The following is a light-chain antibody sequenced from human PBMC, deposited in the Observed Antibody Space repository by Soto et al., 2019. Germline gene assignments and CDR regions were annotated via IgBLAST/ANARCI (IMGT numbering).Light chain of an antibody. CDR2: EVS. J-gene: IGLJ2*01. Sequence: ALTQPASVSGSPGQSITISCTGTNSDVGDDNFVSWYQHHPNKAPKLIIYEVSNRPSGVSNRFSGSKSGNTASLTISGLQAEDEADYYCSSYTRTNNLGLFGGGTKLTVL. V-gene: IGLV2-14*01. CDR3: SSYTRTNNLGL. CDR1: NSDVGDDNF.